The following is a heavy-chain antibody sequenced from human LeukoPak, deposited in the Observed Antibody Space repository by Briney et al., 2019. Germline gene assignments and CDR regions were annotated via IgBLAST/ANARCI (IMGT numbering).Heavy chain of an antibody. V-gene: IGHV3-30-3*01. CDR3: ARVPSSSWYGGLDYYFDY. CDR1: GFTFSSYA. D-gene: IGHD6-13*01. CDR2: ISYDGSNK. Sequence: GGSLRLSCAASGFTFSSYAMHWVRQAPGKGLEWVAVISYDGSNKYYADSVKGRFTISRDNSKNTLYLQMNSLRAEDTAVYYCARVPSSSWYGGLDYYFDYWGQGTLVTVSS. J-gene: IGHJ4*02.